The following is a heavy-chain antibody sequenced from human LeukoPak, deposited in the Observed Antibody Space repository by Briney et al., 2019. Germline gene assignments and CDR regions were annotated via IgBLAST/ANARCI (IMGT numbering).Heavy chain of an antibody. J-gene: IGHJ4*02. CDR2: IWYDGSNK. CDR1: EFTFSSYG. V-gene: IGHV3-33*01. CDR3: ARKGRGQLLPCDY. Sequence: GGSLRLSSAASEFTFSSYGMHWVHQAPGKGLEWVAVIWYDGSNKYYADSVKGRFTISRDNSKNTLYLQMNSLRAEDTAVYYCARKGRGQLLPCDYWGQGTLVTVSS. D-gene: IGHD2-2*01.